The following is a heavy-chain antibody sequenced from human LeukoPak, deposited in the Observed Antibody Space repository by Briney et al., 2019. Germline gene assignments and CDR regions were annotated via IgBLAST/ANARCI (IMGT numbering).Heavy chain of an antibody. V-gene: IGHV3-53*01. D-gene: IGHD6-19*01. CDR1: GFTVSSNY. Sequence: GGSLRLSCAASGFTVSSNYMSWVRQGPGKGLECVSVISNDGDTYYADSVKGRFPISRDTSKNTVSLQMNSLRAEDTAVYYCAGDKTTGGWYEFDYWGQGTLVTVSS. J-gene: IGHJ4*02. CDR3: AGDKTTGGWYEFDY. CDR2: ISNDGDT.